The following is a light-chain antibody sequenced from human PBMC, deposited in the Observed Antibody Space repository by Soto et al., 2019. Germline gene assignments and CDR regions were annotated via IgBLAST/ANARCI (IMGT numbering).Light chain of an antibody. J-gene: IGLJ2*01. V-gene: IGLV3-21*04. Sequence: SYELTQPPSVSGAPGQTVRITCTGNNFGSKGGHWYQRKPGHARVLLIYFDSDRPSGIPERFSGSNSANTATLTISRVEDGDEADYYCHVWDSSAVVFGGGTKLTVL. CDR1: NFGSKG. CDR2: FDS. CDR3: HVWDSSAVV.